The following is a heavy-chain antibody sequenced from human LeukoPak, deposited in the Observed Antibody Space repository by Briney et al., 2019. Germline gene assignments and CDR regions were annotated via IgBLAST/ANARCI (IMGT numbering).Heavy chain of an antibody. J-gene: IGHJ2*01. V-gene: IGHV1-18*01. Sequence: GASVKVSCKASGYTFTSYGISWVRQAPGQGLEWMGWISAYNGNTNYAQKLQGRVTMTTDTSTSTVYMELSSLRSDDTAVYYCARVAQKLERIAVAGTSEWRANWYFDLWGRGTLVTVSS. D-gene: IGHD6-19*01. CDR1: GYTFTSYG. CDR2: ISAYNGNT. CDR3: ARVAQKLERIAVAGTSEWRANWYFDL.